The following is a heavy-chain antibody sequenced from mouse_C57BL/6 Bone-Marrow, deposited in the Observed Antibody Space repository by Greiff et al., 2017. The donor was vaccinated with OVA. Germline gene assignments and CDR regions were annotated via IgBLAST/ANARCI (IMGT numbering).Heavy chain of an antibody. V-gene: IGHV2-6*02. CDR1: GFSLTSYG. D-gene: IGHD2-12*01. Sequence: VMLVESGPGLVAPSQSLSITCTVSGFSLTSYGVHWVRQPPGKGLEWLVVIWSDGSTTYNSALKSRLSISKDNPNSQVFLKMNTLQTDDTAMYYCARNYDERHYYAMDYWGQGTSVTVSS. CDR2: IWSDGST. CDR3: ARNYDERHYYAMDY. J-gene: IGHJ4*01.